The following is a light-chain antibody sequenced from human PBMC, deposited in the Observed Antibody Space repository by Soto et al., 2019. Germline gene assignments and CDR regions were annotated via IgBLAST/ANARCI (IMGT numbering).Light chain of an antibody. CDR2: GTS. CDR3: QQSYSKSVT. Sequence: IQMTQSPSSLSASVGDRVTITCRASQTIITYLNWYQQKPGKAPNLLIYGTSNLQSGVPSRFSGRASGTDFTLTISSLQPEDFATYYCQQSYSKSVTFGQGTKVDIK. J-gene: IGKJ1*01. V-gene: IGKV1-39*01. CDR1: QTIITY.